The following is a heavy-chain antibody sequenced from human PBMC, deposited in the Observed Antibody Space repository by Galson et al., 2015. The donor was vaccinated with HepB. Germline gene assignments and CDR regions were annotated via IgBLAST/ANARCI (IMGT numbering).Heavy chain of an antibody. V-gene: IGHV3-30*04. D-gene: IGHD4-17*01. CDR3: ARDPGSTVTPYYFDY. CDR1: GFTFSSYA. Sequence: SLRLSCAASGFTFSSYAMHWVRQAPGKGLEWVAVISYDGSNKYYADSVKGRFTISRDNSKNTLYLQMNSLRAEDTAVYYCARDPGSTVTPYYFDYWGQGTLVTVSS. CDR2: ISYDGSNK. J-gene: IGHJ4*02.